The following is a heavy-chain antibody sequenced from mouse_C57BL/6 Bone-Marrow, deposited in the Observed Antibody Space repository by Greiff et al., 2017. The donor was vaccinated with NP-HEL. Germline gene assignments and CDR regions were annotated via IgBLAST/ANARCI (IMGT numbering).Heavy chain of an antibody. CDR3: ARCTGMVRAWFAY. V-gene: IGHV1-26*01. J-gene: IGHJ3*01. Sequence: VQLQQSGPELVKPGASVKISCKASGYTFTDYYMNWVKQSHGKSLEWIGDINPNNGGTSYNQKFKGKATLTVDKSSSTAYMELRSLTSEDSAVYYCARCTGMVRAWFAYWGQGTLVTVSA. D-gene: IGHD2-3*01. CDR2: INPNNGGT. CDR1: GYTFTDYY.